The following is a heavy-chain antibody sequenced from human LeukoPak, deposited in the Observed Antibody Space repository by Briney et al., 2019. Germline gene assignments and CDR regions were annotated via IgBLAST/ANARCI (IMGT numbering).Heavy chain of an antibody. J-gene: IGHJ6*02. V-gene: IGHV4-34*01. CDR1: GGSFCDYY. D-gene: IGHD1-14*01. Sequence: SETLSLTCAVYGGSFCDYYWSWIRQPPGKGLEWIGEINHSGSTNYNPSLESRVTISIDTSENQFSLRLSSVTAADTAVYYCARVGHNVGHYYGMDVWGQGTTVTVSS. CDR3: ARVGHNVGHYYGMDV. CDR2: INHSGST.